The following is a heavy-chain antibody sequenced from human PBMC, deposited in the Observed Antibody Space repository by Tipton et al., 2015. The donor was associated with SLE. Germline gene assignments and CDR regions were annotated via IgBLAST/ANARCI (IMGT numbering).Heavy chain of an antibody. CDR3: ARGRMGGTPIGMDV. V-gene: IGHV3-30-3*01. CDR2: ISYDGSDE. D-gene: IGHD2-15*01. J-gene: IGHJ6*02. CDR1: GVSISSVW. Sequence: GLVKPSGTLSLTCGVSGVSISSVWWSWVRQAPGKGLEWVAVISYDGSDEYYTDSVRGRFTISRDNSKNTVYLQMNSLRAEDTAVYYCARGRMGGTPIGMDVWGQGTTVTVSS.